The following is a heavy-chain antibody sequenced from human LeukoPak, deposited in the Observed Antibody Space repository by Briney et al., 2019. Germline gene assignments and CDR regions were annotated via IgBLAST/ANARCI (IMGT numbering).Heavy chain of an antibody. CDR3: ARHLDY. J-gene: IGHJ4*02. CDR1: GGSISGFY. CDR2: IYYSGST. V-gene: IGHV4-59*08. Sequence: SSETLSLTCTVSGGSISGFYWSWIRQPPGKGLEWIGNIYYSGSTNYNPSLKSRVTISVDTSKNQFSLKLSSVTAADTAVYYCARHLDYWGQGTLVTVSS.